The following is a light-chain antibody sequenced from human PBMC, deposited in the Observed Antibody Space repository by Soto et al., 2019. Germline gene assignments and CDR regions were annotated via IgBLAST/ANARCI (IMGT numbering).Light chain of an antibody. J-gene: IGKJ4*01. V-gene: IGKV3D-15*01. CDR3: QQYRNWPVT. CDR2: AAS. CDR1: QSVSSS. Sequence: EIVMTQSPVTLSVSPGERATLSCRASQSVSSSIAWYQQKVGQAPRLLIYAASTRATGIPARFSGSESGTEFILTISSLRSEDVAVYYCQQYRNWPVTFGGGTKVDIK.